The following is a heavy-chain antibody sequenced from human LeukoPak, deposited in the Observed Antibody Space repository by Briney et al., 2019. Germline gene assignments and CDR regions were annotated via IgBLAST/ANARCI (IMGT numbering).Heavy chain of an antibody. CDR3: QRITIFGVVMDFDY. V-gene: IGHV1-18*04. CDR2: ISLNNGNT. CDR1: GYTFTGYY. D-gene: IGHD3-3*01. J-gene: IGHJ4*02. Sequence: GASVKVSCKASGYTFTGYYIHWVRQAPGQGLEWMGFISLNNGNTHYEQKFQGRVTMAADTSTNTASLEVKSLRSDDTAVYYCQRITIFGVVMDFDYWGQGTLVTVSS.